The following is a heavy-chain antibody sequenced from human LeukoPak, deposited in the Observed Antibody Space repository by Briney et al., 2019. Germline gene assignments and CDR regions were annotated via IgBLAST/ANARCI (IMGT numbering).Heavy chain of an antibody. CDR2: ISSSSTYV. CDR1: GFAFSTYA. V-gene: IGHV3-21*01. Sequence: GGSLRLSCAASGFAFSTYAMAWVRQAPGKGLEWVSSISSSSTYVKYADSLKGRFTISRDNAKNSLYLQMNTLRAEDMAVYYCARASDYGGAFYWYFDLWGRGTLVTVSS. CDR3: ARASDYGGAFYWYFDL. J-gene: IGHJ2*01. D-gene: IGHD4-23*01.